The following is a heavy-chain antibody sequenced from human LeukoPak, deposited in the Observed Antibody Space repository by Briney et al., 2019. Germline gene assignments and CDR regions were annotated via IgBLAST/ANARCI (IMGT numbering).Heavy chain of an antibody. J-gene: IGHJ5*02. V-gene: IGHV3-9*01. CDR1: GFTFDDYA. Sequence: PGGSLRLSCAASGFTFDDYAMHWVRQAPGKGLEWVSGISWNSGYIVYADSVKGRFTISRDNAKNSLYLQMNSLRAEDSALYYCAQGTHYFDSSGYLTSFDPWGQGTLVTVSS. D-gene: IGHD3-22*01. CDR3: AQGTHYFDSSGYLTSFDP. CDR2: ISWNSGYI.